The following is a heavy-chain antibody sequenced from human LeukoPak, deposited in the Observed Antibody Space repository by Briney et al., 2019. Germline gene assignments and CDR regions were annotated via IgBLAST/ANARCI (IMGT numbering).Heavy chain of an antibody. J-gene: IGHJ4*02. V-gene: IGHV4-59*01. CDR2: IYYSGST. CDR3: ARDSEVSSGWYPFDY. CDR1: GGSISTYY. Sequence: PSDTLSLTCTVSGGSISTYYWSWIRQPPGKGLEWIGYIYYSGSTNYNPSLKSRVTISLDTSKNQFSLKLSSVTAADTAVYYCARDSEVSSGWYPFDYWGQGTLVTVSS. D-gene: IGHD6-19*01.